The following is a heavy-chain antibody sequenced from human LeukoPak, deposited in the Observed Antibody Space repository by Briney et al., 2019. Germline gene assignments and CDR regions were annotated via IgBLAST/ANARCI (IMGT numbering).Heavy chain of an antibody. V-gene: IGHV1-46*01. J-gene: IGHJ4*02. CDR1: GYTFTSYY. Sequence: ASVKVSCKASGYTFTSYYIHWVRRAPGQGLEWMGIINPSGGSTSYAQKFQGRVTMTRDTSTSTVYMELSSLRSEDTAVYYCARGDIVGAPGSMGAPYYFDYWGQGTLVTVS. D-gene: IGHD1-26*01. CDR3: ARGDIVGAPGSMGAPYYFDY. CDR2: INPSGGST.